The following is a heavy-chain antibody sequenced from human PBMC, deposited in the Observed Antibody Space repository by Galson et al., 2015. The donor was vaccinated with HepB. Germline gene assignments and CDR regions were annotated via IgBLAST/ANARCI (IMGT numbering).Heavy chain of an antibody. CDR1: GFTFSSYW. CDR3: AREVSVLRFLERFPNWFDP. J-gene: IGHJ5*02. D-gene: IGHD3-3*01. V-gene: IGHV3-7*03. Sequence: SLRLSCAASGFTFSSYWMSWVRQAPGKGLEWVANIKQDGSEKYYVDSVKGRFTISRDNAKNSLYLQMNSLRAEDTAVYYCAREVSVLRFLERFPNWFDPWGQGTLVTVSS. CDR2: IKQDGSEK.